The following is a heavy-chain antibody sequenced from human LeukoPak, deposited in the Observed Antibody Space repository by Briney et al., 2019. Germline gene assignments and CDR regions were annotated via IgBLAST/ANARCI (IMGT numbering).Heavy chain of an antibody. Sequence: AGGSLRLSCAASGFTFSSYAINWVRQAPGKGLEWVASISSSSSYIYYADSVKGRFTISRDNAKNSLYLQMNSLRAEDTAVYYCARSGMVVDALERGVANWFDPWGQGTLVTVSS. J-gene: IGHJ5*02. V-gene: IGHV3-21*01. CDR1: GFTFSSYA. CDR3: ARSGMVVDALERGVANWFDP. CDR2: ISSSSSYI. D-gene: IGHD2-15*01.